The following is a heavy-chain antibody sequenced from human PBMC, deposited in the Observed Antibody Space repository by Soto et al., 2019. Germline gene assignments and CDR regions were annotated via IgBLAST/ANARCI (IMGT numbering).Heavy chain of an antibody. J-gene: IGHJ4*02. D-gene: IGHD5-18*01. CDR1: GYTFTSYD. CDR2: MNPNSGNT. V-gene: IGHV1-8*01. CDR3: ARHSMVTSKLGY. Sequence: ASVKVSCQASGYTFTSYDINWVRQATGQGLEWMGWMNPNSGNTGYAQKFQGRVTMTRNTSISTAYMELSSLGSEDTAVYYCARHSMVTSKLGYWGQGSLVTVSS.